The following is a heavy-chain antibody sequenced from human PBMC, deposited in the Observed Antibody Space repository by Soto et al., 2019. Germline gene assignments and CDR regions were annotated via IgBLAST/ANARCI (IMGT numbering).Heavy chain of an antibody. J-gene: IGHJ4*02. CDR1: GGTFSNDI. V-gene: IGHV1-69*08. Sequence: QVQLVQSGAEVKKPGSSVKVSCKTSGGTFSNDIITWVRQAPGQGLEWMGRIIPLLDVADYAQKFQGRVTITAXKXTXTIXMELNSLRSEDTAVYYCARDSPIGSTFSGYDAIDYWGQGTLVTVSS. CDR2: IIPLLDVA. D-gene: IGHD5-12*01. CDR3: ARDSPIGSTFSGYDAIDY.